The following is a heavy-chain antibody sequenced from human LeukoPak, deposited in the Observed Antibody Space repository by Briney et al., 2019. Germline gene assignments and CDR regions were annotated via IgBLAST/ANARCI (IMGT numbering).Heavy chain of an antibody. D-gene: IGHD4-23*01. J-gene: IGHJ4*02. CDR1: GYIFSTYW. CDR3: ARYAGNSPIDYYFDF. Sequence: PGESLKISCNASGYIFSTYWIGWVRQMPGKCLEWRGIIYPGDSDTRYSPSFQGQVTISADKSISTAYLQWTSLKASDTAMYYCARYAGNSPIDYYFDFWGQGTLVTVSS. V-gene: IGHV5-51*01. CDR2: IYPGDSDT.